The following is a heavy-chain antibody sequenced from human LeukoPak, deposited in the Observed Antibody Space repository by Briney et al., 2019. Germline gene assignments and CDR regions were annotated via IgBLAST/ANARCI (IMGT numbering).Heavy chain of an antibody. CDR3: ASLTTADAFDI. D-gene: IGHD3-22*01. Sequence: SGTLSLTCAVSGGSISSSYWWSWVRQPPGKGLEWIGEVYHSGTTNYYPSLKSRVTISIEKSKNQFSLKLSSVTAADTAVFYCASLTTADAFDIWGQGAMVTVSS. J-gene: IGHJ3*02. CDR1: GGSISSSYW. CDR2: VYHSGTT. V-gene: IGHV4-4*02.